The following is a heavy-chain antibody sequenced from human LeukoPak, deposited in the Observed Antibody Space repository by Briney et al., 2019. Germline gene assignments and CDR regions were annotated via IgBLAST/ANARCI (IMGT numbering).Heavy chain of an antibody. D-gene: IGHD2-2*01. Sequence: ASVKVSCKASGYTFTGYYMHWVRQAPGQGLEWMGWINPNSGGTNYAQKFQGWVTMTRDTSISTAYMELSRLRSDDTAVYYCARGGIVVVPAAIRFDPWGQGTLVTVSS. CDR3: ARGGIVVVPAAIRFDP. J-gene: IGHJ5*02. CDR1: GYTFTGYY. V-gene: IGHV1-2*04. CDR2: INPNSGGT.